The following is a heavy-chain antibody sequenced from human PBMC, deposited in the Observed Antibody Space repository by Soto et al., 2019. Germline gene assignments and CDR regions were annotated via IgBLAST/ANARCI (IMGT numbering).Heavy chain of an antibody. D-gene: IGHD3-10*01. CDR3: AKDKGSGSYWDY. CDR2: ISYDGSNK. J-gene: IGHJ4*02. Sequence: QVQLVESGGGVVQPGRSLRLSCAASGFTFSSYGMHWVRQASGKGLEWVAVISYDGSNKYYADSVKGRFTISRDNSKNTLYLQMNSLRAEDTAVYYCAKDKGSGSYWDYWGQGTLVTVSS. V-gene: IGHV3-30*18. CDR1: GFTFSSYG.